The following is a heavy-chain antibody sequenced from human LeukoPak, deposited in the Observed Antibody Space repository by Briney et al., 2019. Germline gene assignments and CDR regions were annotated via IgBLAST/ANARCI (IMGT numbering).Heavy chain of an antibody. J-gene: IGHJ4*02. V-gene: IGHV4-61*02. D-gene: IGHD3-10*01. CDR2: IYTSGST. CDR3: ASQTLEYYGSGSYPF. CDR1: GGSISSGSYY. Sequence: PSETLSLTCTVAGGSISSGSYYWSWIRQPAGTGLEWIARIYTSGSTNYNPSLKSRVTISVDTSKNQFSLKLSSVTAADTAVYYCASQTLEYYGSGSYPFWGQGTLVTVSS.